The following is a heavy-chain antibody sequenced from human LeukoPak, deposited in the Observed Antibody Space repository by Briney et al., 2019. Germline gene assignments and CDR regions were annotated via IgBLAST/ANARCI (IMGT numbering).Heavy chain of an antibody. J-gene: IGHJ3*02. CDR2: IEQDGSEK. D-gene: IGHD2-15*01. V-gene: IGHV3-7*01. CDR1: GFTFSNYW. Sequence: GGSLRLSCAASGFTFSNYWMNWVRQVPGKGLEWVASIEQDGSEKYYVDSVKGRFTISRDNAKNSLSLQMNSLRVEDTAMYYCARRLFGNCSGGSCYLGAFDIWGQGTMVIVSS. CDR3: ARRLFGNCSGGSCYLGAFDI.